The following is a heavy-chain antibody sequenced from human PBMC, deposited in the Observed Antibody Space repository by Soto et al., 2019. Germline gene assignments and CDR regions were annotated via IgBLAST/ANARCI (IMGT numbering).Heavy chain of an antibody. J-gene: IGHJ4*02. CDR2: LNYDGSET. Sequence: EVQLLESGGGLVLPGGTLTLSCGASGFTLSHYWMHWVRQVPGRGLVWVARLNYDGSETHYADSVRGRFAISRDNAKNRVYLQMSNLRAEDTAIYYCVRSSFGCFDYWGRGTLVTVSS. V-gene: IGHV3-74*01. D-gene: IGHD3-16*01. CDR3: VRSSFGCFDY. CDR1: GFTLSHYW.